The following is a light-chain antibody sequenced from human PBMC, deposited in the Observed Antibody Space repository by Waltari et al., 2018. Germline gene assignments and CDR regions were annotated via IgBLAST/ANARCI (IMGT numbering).Light chain of an antibody. CDR1: QSVSRK. CDR2: SAS. CDR3: QQYNDWPPFT. V-gene: IGKV3-15*01. Sequence: EIVMTQSPATLSVSPGERDTLSCRASQSVSRKLAWYQQKPGQAPGLLIYSASTSATGTPARFSGSGSGTEFTLTIDSLQSEDFAVYYCQQYNDWPPFTFGPGTKVDI. J-gene: IGKJ3*01.